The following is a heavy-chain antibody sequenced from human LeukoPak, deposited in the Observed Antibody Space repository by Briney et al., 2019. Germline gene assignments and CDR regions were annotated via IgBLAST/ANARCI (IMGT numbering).Heavy chain of an antibody. CDR2: IDYSGST. Sequence: SETLSLTCTVSGGSISSHFWSWIRQSPEKGLEWFGHIDYSGSTNSNPSLKSRVTMSVDTSKNQFSLRLSSVTAADTAVYFCARADRSDYYSAPNAFDIWGQGTMVAVSS. CDR1: GGSISSHF. CDR3: ARADRSDYYSAPNAFDI. J-gene: IGHJ3*02. D-gene: IGHD3-22*01. V-gene: IGHV4-59*11.